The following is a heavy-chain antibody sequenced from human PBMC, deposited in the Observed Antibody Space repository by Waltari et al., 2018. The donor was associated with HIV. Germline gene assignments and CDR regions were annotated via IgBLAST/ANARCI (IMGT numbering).Heavy chain of an antibody. Sequence: EVQLVQSGGGLVQPGGSLRLSCAASGFSFSSYAMHWVRQAPGKGLEWVSYISTTGSTFYYAGSVKGRFTISRDNAKKSLYLQMNSLRAEDTAVYYCTRGLRLLRSILPFDYWGQGTLVPVSS. CDR3: TRGLRLLRSILPFDY. CDR1: GFSFSSYA. D-gene: IGHD1-26*01. J-gene: IGHJ4*02. CDR2: ISTTGSTF. V-gene: IGHV3-48*03.